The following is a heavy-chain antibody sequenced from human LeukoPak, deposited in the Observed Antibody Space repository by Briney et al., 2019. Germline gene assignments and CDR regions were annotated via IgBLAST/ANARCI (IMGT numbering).Heavy chain of an antibody. CDR2: ISSSSSTI. Sequence: GGSLRLSCAASGFTFSSYSMNWVRQAPGKGLEWVSYISSSSSTIYYADSVKGRFTISRDNAKNSLYLQMNSLRAEDTAVYYCVLSGNYDYYYYYMDVWGKGTTVTVSS. D-gene: IGHD4-11*01. CDR1: GFTFSSYS. CDR3: VLSGNYDYYYYYMDV. V-gene: IGHV3-48*01. J-gene: IGHJ6*03.